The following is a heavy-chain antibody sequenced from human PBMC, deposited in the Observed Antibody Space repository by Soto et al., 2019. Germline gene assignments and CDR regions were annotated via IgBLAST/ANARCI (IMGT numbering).Heavy chain of an antibody. Sequence: GSLRLSCAASGFTFSSYAMSWVRQAPGKGLEWVSAISGSGGSTYYADSVKGRFTISRDNSKNTLYLQMNSLRAEDTAVYYCAKDSPTYYDYIWGPTGYFDYWGQGTLVTVSS. D-gene: IGHD3-16*01. J-gene: IGHJ4*02. CDR3: AKDSPTYYDYIWGPTGYFDY. CDR2: ISGSGGST. V-gene: IGHV3-23*01. CDR1: GFTFSSYA.